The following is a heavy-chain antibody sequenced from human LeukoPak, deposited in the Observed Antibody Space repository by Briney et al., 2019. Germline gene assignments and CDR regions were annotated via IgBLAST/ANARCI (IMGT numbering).Heavy chain of an antibody. CDR3: AKDRVVYAPPDY. J-gene: IGHJ4*02. V-gene: IGHV3-23*01. CDR1: GFTFSSYG. Sequence: GGSLRLSCAASGFTFSSYGMSWVRQAPGKGLEWVSAIIGSGDSTYYADSVKGRFTISRDNSKNTLYLQMNSLRAEDTAVYYCAKDRVVYAPPDYWGQGTLVTVSS. D-gene: IGHD2-8*02. CDR2: IIGSGDST.